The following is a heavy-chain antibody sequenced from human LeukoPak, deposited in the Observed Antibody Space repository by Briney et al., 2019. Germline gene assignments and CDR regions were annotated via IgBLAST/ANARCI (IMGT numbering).Heavy chain of an antibody. CDR1: GFTFSSYW. CDR2: IHTDGSST. V-gene: IGHV3-74*01. Sequence: SGGSLRLSCAASGFTFSSYWMHWVRQGPGKGLVWVSRIHTDGSSTSYADSVKGRFTTSRDNAKNTLYLQMNSLRVEDTAVYYCARTSYGGNSPDWFDPWGQGTLVTVSS. D-gene: IGHD4-23*01. J-gene: IGHJ5*02. CDR3: ARTSYGGNSPDWFDP.